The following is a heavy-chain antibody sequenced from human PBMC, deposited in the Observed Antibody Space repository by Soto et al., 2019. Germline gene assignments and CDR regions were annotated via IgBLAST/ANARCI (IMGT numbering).Heavy chain of an antibody. CDR1: GGSISSGGYY. V-gene: IGHV4-31*03. D-gene: IGHD3-3*01. CDR3: ARVKTVTASRLEWLSYRHNRFDP. CDR2: LYYSGST. J-gene: IGHJ5*02. Sequence: PSETLSLTCTVSGGSISSGGYYLSWIRHHPGKGLEWVGYLYYSGSTYYNPSLKSRVTISGDTSKNQFSLKLSSVTAADTAVYYGARVKTVTASRLEWLSYRHNRFDPRGQGTLVTVS.